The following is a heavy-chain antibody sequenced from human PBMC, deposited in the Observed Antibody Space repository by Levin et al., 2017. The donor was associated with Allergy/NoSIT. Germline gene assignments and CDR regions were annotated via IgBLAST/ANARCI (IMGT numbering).Heavy chain of an antibody. J-gene: IGHJ5*02. CDR1: GFSFATYA. V-gene: IGHV3-23*01. Sequence: GGSLRLSCSASGFSFATYALTWCRQAPGKGPEYVSTIATGGGTDYADSVKGRFTISRDDTMNTFYLQMNFLRAEDTAVYYCAARGFGGYYLWGQGTLVAVSS. CDR3: AARGFGGYYL. CDR2: IATGGGT. D-gene: IGHD5-12*01.